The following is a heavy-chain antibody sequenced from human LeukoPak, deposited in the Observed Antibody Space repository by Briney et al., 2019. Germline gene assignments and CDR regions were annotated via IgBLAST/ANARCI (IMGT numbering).Heavy chain of an antibody. J-gene: IGHJ4*02. Sequence: GGSLRLSCAASGFSFSNYGMNWVRQAPGKGLEWVSGIIGSGAMTYYADSVKGRFTISRDNSKNTVYLQMNSLRADDTAVYYCAKDRGIISDYWGQGTLVTVSS. CDR2: IIGSGAMT. D-gene: IGHD3-10*01. V-gene: IGHV3-23*01. CDR1: GFSFSNYG. CDR3: AKDRGIISDY.